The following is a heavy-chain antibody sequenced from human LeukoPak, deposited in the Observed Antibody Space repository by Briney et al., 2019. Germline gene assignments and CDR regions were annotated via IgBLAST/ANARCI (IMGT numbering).Heavy chain of an antibody. V-gene: IGHV3-30-3*01. CDR2: ISYDGSNK. CDR3: ARGRSSSSWYAFDI. J-gene: IGHJ3*02. CDR1: GFTFSSYA. Sequence: GGSLSLSCAASGFTFSSYAMHWVRQAPGKGLEWVAVISYDGSNKYYADSVKGRFTISRDNSKNTLYLQMNSLRAEDTAVYYCARGRSSSSWYAFDIWGQGTMVTVSS. D-gene: IGHD6-13*01.